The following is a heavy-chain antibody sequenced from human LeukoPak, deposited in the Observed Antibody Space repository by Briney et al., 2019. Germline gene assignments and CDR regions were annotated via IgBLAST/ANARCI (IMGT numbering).Heavy chain of an antibody. D-gene: IGHD5-18*01. CDR3: AKGEAAMVLYFDY. V-gene: IGHV3-23*01. Sequence: PGGSLRLSCAASGFTFSSYAMSWVRQAPGKGLEWVSAISGSGGSTYYADSVKGRFTISRDNSKSTLYLQMNSLRAEDTAVYYCAKGEAAMVLYFDYWGQGTLVTVSS. CDR2: ISGSGGST. J-gene: IGHJ4*02. CDR1: GFTFSSYA.